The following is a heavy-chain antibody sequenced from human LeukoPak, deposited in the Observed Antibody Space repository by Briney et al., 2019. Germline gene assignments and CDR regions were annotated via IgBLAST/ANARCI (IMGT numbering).Heavy chain of an antibody. CDR2: ISGSGGST. Sequence: GGSLRLSCAASGFTLSDYYMSWIRQAPGKGLEWVSAISGSGGSTYYADSVKGRFTISRDNSKNTLYLQMNSLRAEDTAVYYCAKVRLDYYDSSGYYYAGDAFDIWGQGTMVTVSS. D-gene: IGHD3-22*01. CDR3: AKVRLDYYDSSGYYYAGDAFDI. CDR1: GFTLSDYY. V-gene: IGHV3-23*01. J-gene: IGHJ3*02.